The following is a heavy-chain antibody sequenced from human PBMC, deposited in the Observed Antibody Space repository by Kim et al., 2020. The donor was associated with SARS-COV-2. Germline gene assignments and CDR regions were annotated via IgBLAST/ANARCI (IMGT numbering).Heavy chain of an antibody. V-gene: IGHV3-30*18. Sequence: GGSLRLSCAASGFTFSSYGMHWVRQAPGKGLEWVAVISYDGSNKYYADSVKGRFTISRDNSKNTLYLQMNSLRAEDTAVYYCAKDRKVVVINRLRFYYYYYGMDVWGQGTPVTVSS. CDR3: AKDRKVVVINRLRFYYYYYGMDV. D-gene: IGHD3-22*01. J-gene: IGHJ6*02. CDR1: GFTFSSYG. CDR2: ISYDGSNK.